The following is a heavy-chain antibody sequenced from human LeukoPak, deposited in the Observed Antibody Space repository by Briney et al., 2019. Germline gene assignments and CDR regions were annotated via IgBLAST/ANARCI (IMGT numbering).Heavy chain of an antibody. Sequence: SETLSLTCTVSGGSISSYYWSWIRQPPGKGLEWIGYIYYSGSTNYNPSLKSRVTISVDTSKNQFSLKLSSVTAADTAVYYCARDSDFWSGYGHTGPRTYYYYGMDVWGQGTTVTVSS. CDR3: ARDSDFWSGYGHTGPRTYYYYGMDV. V-gene: IGHV4-59*01. CDR1: GGSISSYY. J-gene: IGHJ6*02. CDR2: IYYSGST. D-gene: IGHD3-3*01.